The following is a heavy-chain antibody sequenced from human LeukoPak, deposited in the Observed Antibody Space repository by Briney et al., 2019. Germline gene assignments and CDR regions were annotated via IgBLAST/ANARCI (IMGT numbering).Heavy chain of an antibody. Sequence: SETLSLTCTVSGGSISSGGYYWSWIRQPPGKGLEWIGYIYHSGSTYYNPSLKSRVTISVDRSKNQFSLKLSSVTAADTAVYYCARRGYSSSTGDTDVWGKGTTVTVSS. J-gene: IGHJ6*03. CDR2: IYHSGST. V-gene: IGHV4-30-2*01. D-gene: IGHD6-6*01. CDR1: GGSISSGGYY. CDR3: ARRGYSSSTGDTDV.